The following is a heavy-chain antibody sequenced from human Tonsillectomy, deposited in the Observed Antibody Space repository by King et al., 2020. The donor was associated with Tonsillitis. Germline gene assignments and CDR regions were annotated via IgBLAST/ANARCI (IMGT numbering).Heavy chain of an antibody. V-gene: IGHV3-30*02. CDR2: IRSDGSIK. CDR1: GFSFSNYG. J-gene: IGHJ4*02. D-gene: IGHD3-10*02. Sequence: VQLVESGGGVVQPGVSLRLSCAASGFSFSNYGMHWVRQAPGKGLEWVACIRSDGSIKYYADPVKGRFTIPRDNSKNTQYLQINSPRPEDTAVYYCAKDVPAAFFDYWGQGTLVTVSS. CDR3: AKDVPAAFFDY.